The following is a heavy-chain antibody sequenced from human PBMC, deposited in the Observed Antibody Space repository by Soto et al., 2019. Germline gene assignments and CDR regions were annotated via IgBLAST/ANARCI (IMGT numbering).Heavy chain of an antibody. CDR2: INHSGST. Sequence: PSETLSLTCAVYGGSFSGYYWSWIRQPPGKGLEWIGEINHSGSTNYNPSLKSRVTISVDTSKNQFSLKLSSVTAADTAVYYCARDGSGSYLLYYFDYWGQGTLVTVSS. V-gene: IGHV4-34*01. CDR3: ARDGSGSYLLYYFDY. D-gene: IGHD3-10*01. CDR1: GGSFSGYY. J-gene: IGHJ4*02.